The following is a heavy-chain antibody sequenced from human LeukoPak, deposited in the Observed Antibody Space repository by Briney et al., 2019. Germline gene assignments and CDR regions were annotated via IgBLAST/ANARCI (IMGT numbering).Heavy chain of an antibody. D-gene: IGHD3-10*01. CDR1: GFTFSDYY. CDR2: ISSSGSTI. Sequence: GGSLRPSCAASGFTFSDYYMSWIRQAPGKGLEWVSYISSSGSTIYYADSVKGRFTISRDNAKNSLYLQMNSLRVEDTAVYYCAKVAKYYYGSETYYFFEHWGQGTPVTASS. CDR3: AKVAKYYYGSETYYFFEH. V-gene: IGHV3-11*04. J-gene: IGHJ4*02.